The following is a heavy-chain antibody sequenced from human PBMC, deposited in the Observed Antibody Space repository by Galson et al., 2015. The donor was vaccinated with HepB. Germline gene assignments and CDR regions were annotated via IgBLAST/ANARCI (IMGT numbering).Heavy chain of an antibody. J-gene: IGHJ5*02. CDR2: ISYDGSNK. CDR3: ARASNYQLLNNWFDP. V-gene: IGHV3-30*03. Sequence: SLRLSCAASGFTFSSYGMHWVRQAPGKGLEWVAVISYDGSNKYYADSVKGRFTISRDNSKNTLYLQMNSLRAEDTAVYYCARASNYQLLNNWFDPWGQGTLVTVSS. CDR1: GFTFSSYG. D-gene: IGHD2-2*01.